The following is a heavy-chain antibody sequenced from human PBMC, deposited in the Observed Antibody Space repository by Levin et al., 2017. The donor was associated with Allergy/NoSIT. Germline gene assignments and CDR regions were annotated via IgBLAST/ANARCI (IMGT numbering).Heavy chain of an antibody. CDR2: ISGSGGST. CDR3: AKDHSVLSDYFFPPTPVY. J-gene: IGHJ4*02. Sequence: GGSLRLSCAASGFTFSSYAMSWVRQAPGKGLEWVSAISGSGGSTYYADSVKGRFTISRDNSKNTLYLQMNSLRAEDTAVYYCAKDHSVLSDYFFPPTPVYWGQGTLVTVSS. D-gene: IGHD4-17*01. CDR1: GFTFSSYA. V-gene: IGHV3-23*01.